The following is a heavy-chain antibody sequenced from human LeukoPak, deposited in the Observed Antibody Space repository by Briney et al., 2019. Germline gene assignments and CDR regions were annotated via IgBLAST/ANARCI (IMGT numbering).Heavy chain of an antibody. D-gene: IGHD3-3*01. Sequence: GGSLRLSCVASGFTVSTNYVSWVRQAPGKGLEWVATIRNDGSDKYYVDSVKGRFTISRDNTKNSLSLEINSLRAEDTALYYCARATSADKEDYWGQGTLVTVSS. J-gene: IGHJ4*02. CDR3: ARATSADKEDY. CDR2: IRNDGSDK. CDR1: GFTVSTNY. V-gene: IGHV3-7*01.